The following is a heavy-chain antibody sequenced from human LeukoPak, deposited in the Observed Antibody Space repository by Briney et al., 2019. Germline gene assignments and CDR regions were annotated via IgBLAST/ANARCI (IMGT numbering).Heavy chain of an antibody. Sequence: GGSLRLSCAASGFTFSSYAMSWVRQAPGKGLEWVSTVSSSGDSTHYADSVKGRFSTSRDNAKNSLYLQMNSLRAEDTAVYYCARGYGSGNYYFDYWGQGTLVSVSS. CDR3: ARGYGSGNYYFDY. CDR1: GFTFSSYA. D-gene: IGHD3-10*01. J-gene: IGHJ4*02. V-gene: IGHV3-23*01. CDR2: VSSSGDST.